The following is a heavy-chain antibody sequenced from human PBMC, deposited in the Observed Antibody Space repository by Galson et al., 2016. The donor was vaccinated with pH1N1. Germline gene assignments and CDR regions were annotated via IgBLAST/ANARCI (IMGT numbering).Heavy chain of an antibody. Sequence: SLRLSCAASGFTFSRYGMHWVRQTPGKGLEWVAVISYGGRNEYYADSVKGRFTISRDNSRSTLYLQLNSLRGDDTAVYYCAKDRDSSGPQHHYYYGMDIWGRGTTVTVSS. D-gene: IGHD3-22*01. J-gene: IGHJ6*02. CDR1: GFTFSRYG. CDR3: AKDRDSSGPQHHYYYGMDI. CDR2: ISYGGRNE. V-gene: IGHV3-30*18.